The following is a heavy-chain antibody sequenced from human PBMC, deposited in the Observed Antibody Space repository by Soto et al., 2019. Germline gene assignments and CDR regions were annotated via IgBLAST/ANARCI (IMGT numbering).Heavy chain of an antibody. CDR2: IKKDGSAK. V-gene: IGHV3-7*01. CDR3: AKHHDCNSSGDFFDL. D-gene: IGHD3-10*01. J-gene: IGHJ2*01. Sequence: EVQLVESGGGLVQPGESLRLSCTASGFTFSIYWMSWVRQAPGKGLEWVANIKKDGSAKNYVGSVKSRFTVSKDNAENSVYLQRNSLRAEDSAVYYCAKHHDCNSSGDFFDLWGRGTLVTVSS. CDR1: GFTFSIYW.